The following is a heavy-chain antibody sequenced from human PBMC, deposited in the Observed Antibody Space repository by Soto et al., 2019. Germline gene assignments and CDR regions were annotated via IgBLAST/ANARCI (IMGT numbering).Heavy chain of an antibody. CDR3: ARGPTVTTDY. CDR1: GGSIISDY. D-gene: IGHD4-17*01. Sequence: SETLSLTCTVSGGSIISDYWSWIRQPPGKGLEWIGNIYSSGSTYYNPSLKSQVSISVDTSKNQFSLKLSSVTAADTAVYYCARGPTVTTDYWGQGALVTVSS. J-gene: IGHJ4*02. V-gene: IGHV4-30-4*08. CDR2: IYSSGST.